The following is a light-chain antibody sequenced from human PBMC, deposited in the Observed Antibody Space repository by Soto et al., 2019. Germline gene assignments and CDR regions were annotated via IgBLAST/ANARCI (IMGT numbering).Light chain of an antibody. Sequence: EIVLTQSPGTLSLSPGERATLSCRASQSVSSSYLAWYQQKPGQAPRLLIYGASSRATGITDRFSGSGSGTDFTLTIRRLEHEDLAVYYCQQYGSTLWTFGQGMKVEIK. J-gene: IGKJ1*01. CDR3: QQYGSTLWT. CDR1: QSVSSSY. V-gene: IGKV3-20*01. CDR2: GAS.